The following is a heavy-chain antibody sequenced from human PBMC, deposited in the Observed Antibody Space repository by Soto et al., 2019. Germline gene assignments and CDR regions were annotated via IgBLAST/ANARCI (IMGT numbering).Heavy chain of an antibody. V-gene: IGHV5-51*01. Sequence: GESLKISCKGSGYSFTSYWINWVRRMPGKGLEWMGIIYPGDSDTRYSPSFQGQVTISADKSINTAYLQWRGLKASDTAVYYCARHHGSPGSYFGMDVWGQGTTVTVSS. CDR1: GYSFTSYW. J-gene: IGHJ6*02. CDR3: ARHHGSPGSYFGMDV. CDR2: IYPGDSDT. D-gene: IGHD6-13*01.